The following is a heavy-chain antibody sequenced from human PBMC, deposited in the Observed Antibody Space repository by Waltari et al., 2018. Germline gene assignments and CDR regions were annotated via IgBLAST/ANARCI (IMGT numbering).Heavy chain of an antibody. V-gene: IGHV1-2*02. J-gene: IGHJ4*02. CDR3: ARDLVAGEAH. CDR2: INPNSGGT. CDR1: GYTFTGYY. Sequence: QVQLVQSGAEVKKPGASVKVSCKASGYTFTGYYMHWVRQAPGQGLEWMGWINPNSGGTNYAQKCQGRVTMTRDTSISTAYMELSRLRSDDTAVYYCARDLVAGEAHWGQGTLVTVSS. D-gene: IGHD6-19*01.